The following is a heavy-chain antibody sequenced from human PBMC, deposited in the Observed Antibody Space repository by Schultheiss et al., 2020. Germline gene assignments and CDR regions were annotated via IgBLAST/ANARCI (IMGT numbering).Heavy chain of an antibody. CDR2: MKPNSGNT. V-gene: IGHV1-8*01. CDR1: GNTFTSYD. Sequence: ASVKVSCKASGNTFTSYDINWVRQASGQGLEWMGWMKPNSGNTGYAQKFQGRVTMTRDTSISTAYMEVSRLRSDDTAVYYCAREGVPKARDYWGQGTLVTVSS. CDR3: AREGVPKARDY. D-gene: IGHD3-10*01. J-gene: IGHJ4*02.